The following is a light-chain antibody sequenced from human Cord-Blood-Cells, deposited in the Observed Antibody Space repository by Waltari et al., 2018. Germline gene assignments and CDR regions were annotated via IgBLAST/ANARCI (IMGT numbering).Light chain of an antibody. Sequence: VMTQSPATLSVSPGERATLSCRASQSVSSNLAWYQQKPGQAPRLLIYGASTRATGIPARFSGSGSGTEFTLTISSLQSEDSAVYYCQQYNNRPYTFGQGTKLEIK. CDR3: QQYNNRPYT. V-gene: IGKV3-15*01. CDR1: QSVSSN. CDR2: GAS. J-gene: IGKJ2*01.